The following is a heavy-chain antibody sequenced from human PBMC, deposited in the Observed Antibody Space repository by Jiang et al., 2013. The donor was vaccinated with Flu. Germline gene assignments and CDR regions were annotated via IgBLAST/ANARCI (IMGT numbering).Heavy chain of an antibody. Sequence: QSGAEVKKPGASVKVSCKASGYTFTSYAMHWVRQAPGQRLEWMGWINAGNGNTKYSQKFQGRVTITRDTSASTAYMELSSLRSEDTAVYYCARGVGATTGLDYWGQGTLVTVSS. V-gene: IGHV1-3*01. D-gene: IGHD1-26*01. CDR2: INAGNGNT. J-gene: IGHJ4*02. CDR1: GYTFTSYA. CDR3: ARGVGATTGLDY.